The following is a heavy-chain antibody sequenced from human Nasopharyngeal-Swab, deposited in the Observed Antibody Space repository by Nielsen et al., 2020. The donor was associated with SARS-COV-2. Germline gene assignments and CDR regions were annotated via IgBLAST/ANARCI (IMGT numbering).Heavy chain of an antibody. CDR3: SGGVTMVRGRYYYYYMDV. CDR2: INHSGST. Sequence: SETLSLTCAVYGGSFSGYYWSWIRQPPGKGLEWIGEINHSGSTNYNPSLKSRVTISVDTSKKQFSLNLSSVTAADTAVYYCSGGVTMVRGRYYYYYMDVWGKGTTVTVSS. J-gene: IGHJ6*03. V-gene: IGHV4-34*01. CDR1: GGSFSGYY. D-gene: IGHD3-10*01.